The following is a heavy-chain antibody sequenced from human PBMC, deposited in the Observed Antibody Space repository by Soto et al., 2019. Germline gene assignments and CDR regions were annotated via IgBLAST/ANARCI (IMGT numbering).Heavy chain of an antibody. Sequence: GSLRLSCAASGFTFSSYWMSWVRQAPGKGLEWVANIKQDGSEKYYVDSVKGRFTISRDNAKNSLYLQMNSLRAEDTAVYYCARRRVVVVPARRYGMDVWGQGTTVTVSS. J-gene: IGHJ6*02. CDR3: ARRRVVVVPARRYGMDV. CDR2: IKQDGSEK. CDR1: GFTFSSYW. D-gene: IGHD2-2*01. V-gene: IGHV3-7*03.